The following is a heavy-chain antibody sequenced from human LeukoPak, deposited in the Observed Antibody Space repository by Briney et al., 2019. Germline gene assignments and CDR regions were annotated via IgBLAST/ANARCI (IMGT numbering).Heavy chain of an antibody. D-gene: IGHD6-6*01. CDR1: GFTYSSYA. J-gene: IGHJ6*03. Sequence: GGTLRLSCAASGFTYSSYAMSWVRQAPGKGLEWVSAISGSGGDTSYADSVKGRFTISRDNAKNSLYLQMNSLRAEDTAVYYCASPNPRIAARPYYYYYMDVWGKGTTVTVSS. CDR2: ISGSGGDT. CDR3: ASPNPRIAARPYYYYYMDV. V-gene: IGHV3-23*01.